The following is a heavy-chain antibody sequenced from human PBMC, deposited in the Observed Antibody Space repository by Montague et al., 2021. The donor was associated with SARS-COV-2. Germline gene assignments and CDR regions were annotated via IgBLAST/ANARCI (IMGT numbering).Heavy chain of an antibody. J-gene: IGHJ6*02. V-gene: IGHV4-39*01. CDR3: ARQPVLLWFGELFRGGGMDV. D-gene: IGHD3-10*01. CDR2: IYYSGST. Sequence: SETLSLTCTVSGASINSNTYYWGWIRQPPGKGLEWIGSIYYSGSTYYNPSLKSRVTISVDTSKNQFSLKLSSVTAADTAVYYCARQPVLLWFGELFRGGGMDVWGQGTTVTVSS. CDR1: GASINSNTYY.